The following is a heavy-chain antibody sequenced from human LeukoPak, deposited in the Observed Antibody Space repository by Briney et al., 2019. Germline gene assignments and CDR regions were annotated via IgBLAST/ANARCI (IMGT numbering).Heavy chain of an antibody. Sequence: SETLSLTCTVSGGSISSYYWSWIRQPPGKGLEWIGYIYYSGTTNYNPSLKSRVTISVGTSKDQFSLKLSSVTAADTAVYYCARGVYIAAAQYGYWGQGTLVTVSS. D-gene: IGHD6-13*01. CDR2: IYYSGTT. CDR3: ARGVYIAAAQYGY. V-gene: IGHV4-59*01. CDR1: GGSISSYY. J-gene: IGHJ4*02.